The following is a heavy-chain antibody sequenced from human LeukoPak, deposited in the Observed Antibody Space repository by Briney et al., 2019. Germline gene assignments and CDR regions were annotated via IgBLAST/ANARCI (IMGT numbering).Heavy chain of an antibody. Sequence: PGGSLRLSCAASGFTVSSHYMSWVRPAPGKGLEWVSVFYSGGSSYLPGSVKGRFTISRDNSKNTLYLQRNSLRAEDTAVYYCTRVGTAMVLDYWGQGTLVTVSS. CDR1: GFTVSSHY. J-gene: IGHJ4*02. CDR2: FYSGGSS. D-gene: IGHD5-18*01. V-gene: IGHV3-53*01. CDR3: TRVGTAMVLDY.